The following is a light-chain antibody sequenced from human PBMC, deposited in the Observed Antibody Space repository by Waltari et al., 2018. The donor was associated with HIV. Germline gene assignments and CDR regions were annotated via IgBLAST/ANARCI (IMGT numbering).Light chain of an antibody. J-gene: IGLJ2*01. V-gene: IGLV3-25*03. CDR3: QSADSSGSSVV. CDR1: AFARQY. Sequence: SDELTQPPSVSVSPGQTARITCSGDAFARQYAYWYQQKPGQAPVLLIYKDYEIPSGIPERFSGSSSGTTVTLTISGVQADDEADYYCQSADSSGSSVVFGGGTKLTVL. CDR2: KDY.